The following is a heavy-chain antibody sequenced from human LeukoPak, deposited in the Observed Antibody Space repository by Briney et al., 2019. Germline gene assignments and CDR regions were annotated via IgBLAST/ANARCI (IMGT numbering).Heavy chain of an antibody. V-gene: IGHV3-72*01. CDR2: TRNKANSYTT. CDR3: ARVVVYAFDI. J-gene: IGHJ3*02. D-gene: IGHD3-22*01. Sequence: GGSLRLSCAASGFTFSDHYMGWDRQAPGKGLEWVGRTRNKANSYTTEYAASVKGRFTISRDESKNSLYPQMNSLKAEDTAVYYCARVVVYAFDIWGQGTMVTVSS. CDR1: GFTFSDHY.